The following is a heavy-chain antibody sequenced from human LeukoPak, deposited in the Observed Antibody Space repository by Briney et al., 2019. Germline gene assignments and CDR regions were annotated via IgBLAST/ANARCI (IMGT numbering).Heavy chain of an antibody. J-gene: IGHJ4*02. Sequence: RGSLRLSCAASGFTFSSYSMNWVRQAPGKGLEWVSSISSSSSYIYYADSVKGRFTISRDNAKNSLYLQMNSLRAEDTAVYYCASSSWRGYYFDYWGQGTLVTVSS. CDR2: ISSSSSYI. CDR3: ASSSWRGYYFDY. D-gene: IGHD6-13*01. CDR1: GFTFSSYS. V-gene: IGHV3-21*01.